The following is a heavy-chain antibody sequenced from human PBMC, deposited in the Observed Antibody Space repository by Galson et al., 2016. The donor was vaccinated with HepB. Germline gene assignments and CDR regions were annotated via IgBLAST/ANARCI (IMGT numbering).Heavy chain of an antibody. Sequence: QSGAEVKKPGDSLMISGQGSGYIFSTYWIAWVRQMPGRGLEWMAIVHPGNSDTTYSPSFQGQVTISADKSISTAYLQWSSLKASDSAIYYCARQSSGYFDLWGQGTLVTVSS. J-gene: IGHJ4*02. CDR2: VHPGNSDT. V-gene: IGHV5-51*01. CDR1: GYIFSTYW. CDR3: ARQSSGYFDL. D-gene: IGHD3-3*01.